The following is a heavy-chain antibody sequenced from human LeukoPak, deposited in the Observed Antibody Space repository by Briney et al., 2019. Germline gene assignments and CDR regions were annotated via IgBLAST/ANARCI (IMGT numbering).Heavy chain of an antibody. CDR1: GGSISRYY. V-gene: IGHV4-59*01. J-gene: IGHJ4*02. Sequence: PGTLSLTCTVSGGSISRYYWSSIRQPPGKGLGWGGDIYYSGSTNYNPSLKSRVTISVDTSKNQFSLKLSSVTAADTAVYYCARDGYGGDYFDYWGQGTLVTVSS. CDR3: ARDGYGGDYFDY. D-gene: IGHD5-12*01. CDR2: IYYSGST.